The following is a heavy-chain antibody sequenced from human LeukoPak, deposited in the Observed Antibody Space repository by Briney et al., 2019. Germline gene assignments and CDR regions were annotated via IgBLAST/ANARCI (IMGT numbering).Heavy chain of an antibody. CDR3: AREGDVHNWNDGYYFDH. D-gene: IGHD1-20*01. V-gene: IGHV3-48*03. Sequence: HSGGSLRLSCAASGFTFSSYEMTWVRQAPGKGLEWLSYISGSGFAIYYADSVKGRFTISRDNAKNSLYLQMSSLRAEDTAVYYCAREGDVHNWNDGYYFDHWGQGTLATVSS. CDR1: GFTFSSYE. CDR2: ISGSGFAI. J-gene: IGHJ4*02.